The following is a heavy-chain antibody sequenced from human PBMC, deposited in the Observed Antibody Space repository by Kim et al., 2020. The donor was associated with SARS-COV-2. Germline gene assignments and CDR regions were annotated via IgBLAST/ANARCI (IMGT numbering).Heavy chain of an antibody. CDR3: ARVTNYDFWSGYSAAFDI. V-gene: IGHV3-48*02. J-gene: IGHJ3*02. Sequence: KGRFTISRDNAKNSLYLQMNSLRDEDTAVYYCARVTNYDFWSGYSAAFDIWGQGTMVTVSS. D-gene: IGHD3-3*01.